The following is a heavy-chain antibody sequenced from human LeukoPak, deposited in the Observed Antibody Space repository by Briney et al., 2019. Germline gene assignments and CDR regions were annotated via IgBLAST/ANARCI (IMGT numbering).Heavy chain of an antibody. V-gene: IGHV3-23*01. CDR3: AKDHGGNRFDY. CDR1: GFTFSDYY. J-gene: IGHJ4*02. Sequence: GGSLRLSCAASGFTFSDYYMSWIRQAPGKGLEWVSAISGSGGSTYYADSVKGRFTISRDNSKNTLYLQMNSLRAEDTAVYYCAKDHGGNRFDYWGQGTLVTVSS. CDR2: ISGSGGST. D-gene: IGHD1-14*01.